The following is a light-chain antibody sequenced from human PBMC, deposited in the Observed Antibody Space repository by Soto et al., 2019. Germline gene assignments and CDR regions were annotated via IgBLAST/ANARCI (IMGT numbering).Light chain of an antibody. CDR3: VSYTDTDTLV. CDR1: NTDVGQDKS. J-gene: IGLJ1*01. Sequence: QSVLTQPASVSGSRGQSIIISCVGRNTDVGQDKSVSWYQQGPGKAPELLIFEVTNRPSGVSNRFSGSRSGNTASLTISGLQPDDEGDYFCVSYTDTDTLVFGTGTKLTVL. CDR2: EVT. V-gene: IGLV2-14*01.